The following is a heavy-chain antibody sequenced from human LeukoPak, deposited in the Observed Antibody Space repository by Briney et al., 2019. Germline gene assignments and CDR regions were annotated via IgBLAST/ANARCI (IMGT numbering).Heavy chain of an antibody. J-gene: IGHJ4*02. CDR3: ARSMVGYDGSGYPFDS. Sequence: PSETLSLTCTVSGGSISSSFWSWIRQPPEKGLEWIGYIYNSGSTNYNPSLKSRVAISVDTSKNQFSLKLNSVTAADTAVYYCARSMVGYDGSGYPFDSWGQGTLVTVSS. V-gene: IGHV4-59*01. D-gene: IGHD3-22*01. CDR1: GGSISSSF. CDR2: IYNSGST.